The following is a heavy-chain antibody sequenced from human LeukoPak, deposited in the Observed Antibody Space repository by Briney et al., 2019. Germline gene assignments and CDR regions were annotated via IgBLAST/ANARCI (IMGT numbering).Heavy chain of an antibody. V-gene: IGHV4-38-2*01. D-gene: IGHD3-3*01. CDR3: ARQITIFGVVTYFDY. J-gene: IGHJ4*02. CDR1: GYSISSGYY. Sequence: SETLSLTCAVSGYSISSGYYWGWIRPPPGNGLEWIGSTYHSGSTYYNPSLKSRVTISVDTSKNQFSLKLSSVTAADTAVYYCARQITIFGVVTYFDYWGQGTLVTVSS. CDR2: TYHSGST.